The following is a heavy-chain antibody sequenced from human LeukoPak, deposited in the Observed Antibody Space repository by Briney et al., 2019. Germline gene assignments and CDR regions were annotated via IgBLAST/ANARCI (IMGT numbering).Heavy chain of an antibody. D-gene: IGHD2-2*01. CDR3: ARSVPNAPFDY. V-gene: IGHV3-21*01. CDR2: ISKSSTSI. J-gene: IGHJ4*02. Sequence: GGPLRLSCAATGFTFSSYTMNWVRQAPGEGLEWVSCISKSSTSIYYADSVRGRFTISRDNADNSLYLQMNSLRAEDTAVYYCARSVPNAPFDYWGQGTLVTVSS. CDR1: GFTFSSYT.